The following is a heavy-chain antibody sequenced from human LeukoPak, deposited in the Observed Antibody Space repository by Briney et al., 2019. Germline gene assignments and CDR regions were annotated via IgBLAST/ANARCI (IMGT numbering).Heavy chain of an antibody. CDR1: GFTFSRYW. V-gene: IGHV3-74*01. CDR2: ISPDGSRT. CDR3: ARVALGSYNWFDP. Sequence: GGSLRLSCAASGFTFSRYWMHWVRQAPGKGLVWVSRISPDGSRTTYADSVKGRFTISRDNAKNTVYLQMNSLRAEDTAVYYCARVALGSYNWFDPWGQGTLVTVSS. D-gene: IGHD3-10*01. J-gene: IGHJ5*02.